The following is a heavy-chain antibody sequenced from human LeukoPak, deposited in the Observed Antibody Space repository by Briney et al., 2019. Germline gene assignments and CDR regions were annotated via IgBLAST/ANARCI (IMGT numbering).Heavy chain of an antibody. CDR3: AKDLSSGSYYHDAFDI. Sequence: GGSLRLSCAASGFTFSSYGMHWVRQAPGKGLEWVAYIRYDGSNKYYADSVKGRFTISRDNSKNTLYLQMNSLRAEDTAVYYCAKDLSSGSYYHDAFDIWGQGTMVTVSS. CDR1: GFTFSSYG. CDR2: IRYDGSNK. V-gene: IGHV3-30*02. J-gene: IGHJ3*02. D-gene: IGHD1-26*01.